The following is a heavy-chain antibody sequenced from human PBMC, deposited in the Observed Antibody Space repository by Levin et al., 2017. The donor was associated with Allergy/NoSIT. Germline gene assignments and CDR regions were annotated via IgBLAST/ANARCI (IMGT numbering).Heavy chain of an antibody. CDR2: ISSSSDVV. CDR3: ARNLPAADY. CDR1: GFTFSSQT. D-gene: IGHD2-2*01. Sequence: PGGSLRLSCVASGFTFSSQTMNWVRQTPGKGLEWVSYISSSSDVVYYADSVKGRFTISRDNAKNSLYLQMSSLRAEDTAVYYCARNLPAADYWGQGTLVTVSS. J-gene: IGHJ4*02. V-gene: IGHV3-48*01.